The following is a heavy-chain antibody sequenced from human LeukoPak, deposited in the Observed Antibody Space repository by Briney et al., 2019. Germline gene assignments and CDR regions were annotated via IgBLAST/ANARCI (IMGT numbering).Heavy chain of an antibody. D-gene: IGHD3-10*01. CDR3: ARAFPYGSGSYPFDY. J-gene: IGHJ4*02. V-gene: IGHV4-59*08. CDR1: GGSISRYY. Sequence: SETLSLTCTVSGGSISRYYWSWIRQPPGKGLEWIGYISYSGSTNYNPSLKSRVTISVDTSKNQFSLKLSSVTAADTAVYYCARAFPYGSGSYPFDYWGQGTLVTVSS. CDR2: ISYSGST.